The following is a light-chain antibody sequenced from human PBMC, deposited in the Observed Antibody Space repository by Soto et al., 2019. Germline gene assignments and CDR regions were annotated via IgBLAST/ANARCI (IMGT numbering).Light chain of an antibody. CDR1: SSDVGIYNY. Sequence: QSVLTQPASVSGSPGQSIAISCTGSSSDVGIYNYVSWYQQHPGKVPKLIIYEVTNRPSGVSNRFSGSRSGNTASLTISGLHAEDEADYYCSSYTTSSTRVFGTGTKVTAL. J-gene: IGLJ1*01. CDR2: EVT. CDR3: SSYTTSSTRV. V-gene: IGLV2-14*01.